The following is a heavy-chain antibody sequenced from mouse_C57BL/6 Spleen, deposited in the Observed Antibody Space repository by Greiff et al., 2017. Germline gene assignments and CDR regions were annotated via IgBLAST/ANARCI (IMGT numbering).Heavy chain of an antibody. Sequence: QVQLKQSGAELVRPGASVTLSCKASGYTFTDYEMHWVKQTPVHGLEWIGAIDPETGGTAYNQKFKGKAILTADKSSSTAYMELRSLTSEDSAVXYCTRGELGPFDYWGQGTTLTVSS. D-gene: IGHD3-1*01. CDR2: IDPETGGT. V-gene: IGHV1-15*01. CDR1: GYTFTDYE. CDR3: TRGELGPFDY. J-gene: IGHJ2*01.